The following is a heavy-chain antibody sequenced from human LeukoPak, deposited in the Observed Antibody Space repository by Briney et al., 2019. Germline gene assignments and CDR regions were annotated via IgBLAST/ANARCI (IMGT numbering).Heavy chain of an antibody. CDR2: ITTFNGNT. Sequence: ASVKVSCKASGYTFTNYGISWVRQAPGHGLEWMGWITTFNGNTNYAQKLQGRVTMTTDTSTTTAYMELRSLRSEDTAVYYCARDSSGYYRLFDYWGQGTLVTVSS. CDR3: ARDSSGYYRLFDY. J-gene: IGHJ4*02. CDR1: GYTFTNYG. D-gene: IGHD3-22*01. V-gene: IGHV1-18*01.